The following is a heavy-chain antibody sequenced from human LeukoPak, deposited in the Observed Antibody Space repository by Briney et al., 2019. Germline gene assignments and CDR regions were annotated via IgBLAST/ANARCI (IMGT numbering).Heavy chain of an antibody. CDR2: ISYDGSNK. D-gene: IGHD2-2*01. CDR1: GFTFSSYA. Sequence: PGGSLRLSCAASGFTFSSYAMHWVRQAPGKGLEWVAVISYDGSNKYYADSVKGRFTISRDNSKNTLYLQMNSLRAEDTAVYYCAKGDQLLFYYFDYWGQGTLVTVSS. CDR3: AKGDQLLFYYFDY. J-gene: IGHJ4*02. V-gene: IGHV3-30-3*01.